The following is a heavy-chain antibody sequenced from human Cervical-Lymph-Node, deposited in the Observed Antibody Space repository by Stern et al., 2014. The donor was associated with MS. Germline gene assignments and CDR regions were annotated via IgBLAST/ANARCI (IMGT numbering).Heavy chain of an antibody. CDR3: ARGQRYFDY. CDR2: INPSGDST. V-gene: IGHV1-46*01. CDR1: GYTFTSSS. Sequence: VQLVESGPEVKKTGASVKLSCKAPGYTFTSSSMHWVRQAPGQGLEWMGIINPSGDSTTYAPKFQGRVTMTRDTSSSTVYMELSSLGSEDMAVYYCARGQRYFDYWGQGTLVTVSS. J-gene: IGHJ4*02.